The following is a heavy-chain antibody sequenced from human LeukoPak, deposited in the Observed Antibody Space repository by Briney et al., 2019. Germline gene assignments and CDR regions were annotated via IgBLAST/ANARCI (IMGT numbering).Heavy chain of an antibody. CDR3: ATDRRSYSHSFDY. CDR1: GYTFTGYY. J-gene: IGHJ4*02. CDR2: FDPEDGET. V-gene: IGHV1-24*01. D-gene: IGHD1-26*01. Sequence: ASVKVSCKASGYTFTGYYMHWVRQAPGKGLEWMGGFDPEDGETIYAQKFQGRVTMTEDTSTDTAYMELSSLRSEDTAVYYCATDRRSYSHSFDYWGQGTLVTVSS.